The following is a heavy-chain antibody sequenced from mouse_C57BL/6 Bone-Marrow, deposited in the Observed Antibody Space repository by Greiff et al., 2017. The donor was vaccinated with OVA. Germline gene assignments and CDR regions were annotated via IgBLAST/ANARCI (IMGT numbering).Heavy chain of an antibody. CDR1: GYAFTNYL. CDR3: AREGVLY. Sequence: VQLQQSGAELVRPGTSVKVSCKASGYAFTNYLIEWVKQRPGQGLEWIGVINPGSGGTNYNEKFKGKATLTADKSSSTAYMQLSSLTSEDSAVYFCAREGVLYWGQGTLVTVAA. V-gene: IGHV1-54*01. D-gene: IGHD1-1*01. CDR2: INPGSGGT. J-gene: IGHJ3*01.